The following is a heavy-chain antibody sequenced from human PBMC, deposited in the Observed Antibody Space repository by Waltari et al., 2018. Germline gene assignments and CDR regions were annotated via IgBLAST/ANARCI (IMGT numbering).Heavy chain of an antibody. Sequence: QVQLVQSGAEVKKPGSSVKVSCKASGGTFSSYAISWVRQAPGKGLEWMGGITPIFGTANDAQKFQGRGTITADESTSTAYIGLSSLRSEDTAVYYCARAARLPRTTVTYYFDYWGQGTLVTVSS. CDR3: ARAARLPRTTVTYYFDY. CDR1: GGTFSSYA. J-gene: IGHJ4*02. V-gene: IGHV1-69*13. D-gene: IGHD4-17*01. CDR2: ITPIFGTA.